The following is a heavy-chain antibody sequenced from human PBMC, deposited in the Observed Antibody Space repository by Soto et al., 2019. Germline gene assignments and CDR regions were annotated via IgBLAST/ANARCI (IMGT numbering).Heavy chain of an antibody. CDR3: ARVEFGTFGAY. CDR2: IHHSGDD. J-gene: IGHJ4*02. D-gene: IGHD3-10*01. Sequence: SETLSLTCGVSGGSVTSDSWWSWVRQPPGKGLEWIGEIHHSGDDNYNPSLKSRVTLSLDKSKNQFSLELTSVTAADTAVYFCARVEFGTFGAYWGQGTPVTVSS. CDR1: GGSVTSDSW. V-gene: IGHV4-4*02.